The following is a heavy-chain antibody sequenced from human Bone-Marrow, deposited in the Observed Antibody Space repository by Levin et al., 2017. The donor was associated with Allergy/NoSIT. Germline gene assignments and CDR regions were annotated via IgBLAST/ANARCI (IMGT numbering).Heavy chain of an antibody. J-gene: IGHJ4*02. Sequence: SETLSLTCTVSGASISSSNYYWGRIRQPPGKGLEWIGSMYHSGSTDFNPSLESRVTLSVDTSKNQFSLKLRSVTAADTAVYYCARPLREYNYGLFEHWSQGGLVTVSS. CDR2: MYHSGST. CDR1: GASISSSNYY. V-gene: IGHV4-39*01. CDR3: ARPLREYNYGLFEH. D-gene: IGHD5-18*01.